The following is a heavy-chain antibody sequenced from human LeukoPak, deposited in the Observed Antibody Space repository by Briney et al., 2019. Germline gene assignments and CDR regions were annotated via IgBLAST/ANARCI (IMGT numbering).Heavy chain of an antibody. Sequence: ASVKVSCKVSGYTLTELSMHWVRQAPGKGLEWMGGFDPEDGETIYAQKFQGRVTMTEDTSTDTAYMELSSPRFEDTAVYYCATSYDFWSGYYKFDYWGQGTLVTVSS. CDR1: GYTLTELS. CDR3: ATSYDFWSGYYKFDY. J-gene: IGHJ4*02. CDR2: FDPEDGET. D-gene: IGHD3-3*01. V-gene: IGHV1-24*01.